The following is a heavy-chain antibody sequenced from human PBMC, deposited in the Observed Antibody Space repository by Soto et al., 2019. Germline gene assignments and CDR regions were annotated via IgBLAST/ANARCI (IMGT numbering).Heavy chain of an antibody. CDR1: GFTFSSYS. J-gene: IGHJ6*02. D-gene: IGHD1-26*01. CDR3: AKDFRDSGSYPGDYYYYGMDV. V-gene: IGHV3-21*01. CDR2: ISSSSSYI. Sequence: EVQLVESGGGLVKPGGSLRLSCAASGFTFSSYSMNWVRQAPGKGLEWVSSISSSSSYIYYADSVKGRFTISRDNAKNSLYLQMNSLRAEDTAVYYCAKDFRDSGSYPGDYYYYGMDVWGQGTTVTVSS.